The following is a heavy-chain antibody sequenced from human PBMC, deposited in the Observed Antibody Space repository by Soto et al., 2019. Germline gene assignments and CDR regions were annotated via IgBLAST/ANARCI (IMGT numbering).Heavy chain of an antibody. CDR2: IIPIFGTA. CDR1: GGTFSSYA. V-gene: IGHV1-69*13. Sequence: SVKVSCKASGGTFSSYAISWVRQAPGQGLEWMGGIIPIFGTANYAQKFQGRVTITADESTSTAYMELSSLRSEDTAVYYCARGRSGWEYHFDFRGQGTLVTVSS. J-gene: IGHJ4*02. CDR3: ARGRSGWEYHFDF. D-gene: IGHD6-19*01.